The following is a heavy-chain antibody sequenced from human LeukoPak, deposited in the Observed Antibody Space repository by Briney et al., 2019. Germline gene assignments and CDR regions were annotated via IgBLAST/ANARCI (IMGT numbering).Heavy chain of an antibody. J-gene: IGHJ4*02. D-gene: IGHD6-19*01. CDR3: ARARGVAGGPAPGFDY. V-gene: IGHV1-8*01. Sequence: GASVKVSCKASGYTFTNYDMSWVRQATGQGLEWMGWMNPDSGNTGYSQKFQGRVTMTRNTSISTAYMELSSLRSEDTAVYYCARARGVAGGPAPGFDYGGQ. CDR2: MNPDSGNT. CDR1: GYTFTNYD.